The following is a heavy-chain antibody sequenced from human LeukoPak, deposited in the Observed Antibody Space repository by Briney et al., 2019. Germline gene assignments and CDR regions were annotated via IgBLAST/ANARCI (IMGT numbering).Heavy chain of an antibody. CDR2: INPNSGGT. D-gene: IGHD1-26*01. CDR3: ARDRTYSGSYHYYYYGMDV. CDR1: GYTFTGYY. V-gene: IGHV1-2*04. Sequence: ASVTVSCTASGYTFTGYYMHWVRQAPGQGLEWMGWINPNSGGTNYAQKFQGWVTMTRDTSISTAYMELSRLRSDDTAVYYCARDRTYSGSYHYYYYGMDVWGQGTTVTVSS. J-gene: IGHJ6*02.